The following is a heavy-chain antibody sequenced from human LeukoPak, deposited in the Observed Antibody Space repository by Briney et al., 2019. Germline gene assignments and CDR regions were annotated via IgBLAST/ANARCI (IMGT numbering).Heavy chain of an antibody. CDR3: ARRGYCATTTCYRLFDY. V-gene: IGHV5-51*01. CDR1: GYSFTNYW. J-gene: IGHJ4*02. Sequence: LGESLKISCKGSGYSFTNYWIGWVRQMPGKGLEWMAISNHGDSDTRYSPSFQGQVTISADKSITTAYLQWSSLKASDTAMYYCARRGYCATTTCYRLFDYWGQGTLVTVS. D-gene: IGHD2-2*01. CDR2: SNHGDSDT.